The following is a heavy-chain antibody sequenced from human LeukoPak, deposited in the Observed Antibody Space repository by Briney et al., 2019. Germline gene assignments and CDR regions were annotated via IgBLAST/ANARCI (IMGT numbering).Heavy chain of an antibody. CDR1: GGSFSGYY. Sequence: SETLSLTCAVYGGSFSGYYWSWIRQSPGKGLECIGEINHSGSTNYNPSLKSRVTISVGTSKNQFSLKLSSVTAADTAVNYCARPSRRYDILTGYYTADAFDIWGQGTMVTVSS. J-gene: IGHJ3*02. V-gene: IGHV4-34*01. CDR2: INHSGST. D-gene: IGHD3-9*01. CDR3: ARPSRRYDILTGYYTADAFDI.